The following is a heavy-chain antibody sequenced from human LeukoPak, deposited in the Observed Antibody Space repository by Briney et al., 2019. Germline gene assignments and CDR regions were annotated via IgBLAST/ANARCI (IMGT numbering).Heavy chain of an antibody. V-gene: IGHV3-30*04. CDR1: GFTFSSYV. D-gene: IGHD3-3*01. CDR3: AKRSGGPSPFDY. Sequence: PGGSPRLSCAASGFTFSSYVMHWVRQAPGKGLEWVAIISYDGSNEYYADSVKGRFTISRDNSKNTLYLQMNSLRADDTAVYYCAKRSGGPSPFDYWGQGALVTVSS. J-gene: IGHJ4*02. CDR2: ISYDGSNE.